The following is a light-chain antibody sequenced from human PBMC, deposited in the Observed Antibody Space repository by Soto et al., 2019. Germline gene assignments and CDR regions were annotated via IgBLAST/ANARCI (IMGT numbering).Light chain of an antibody. V-gene: IGKV1-5*01. CDR1: QSSSSW. Sequence: GDRVPVTGRAIQSSSSWLAWYYEKRGKAPKLPXYDASSFESGVPSRFSGSGSGTEFTLSISRLHPDDSANYYCQQYNIDPLTFGGGTKV. CDR3: QQYNIDPLT. J-gene: IGKJ4*01. CDR2: DAS.